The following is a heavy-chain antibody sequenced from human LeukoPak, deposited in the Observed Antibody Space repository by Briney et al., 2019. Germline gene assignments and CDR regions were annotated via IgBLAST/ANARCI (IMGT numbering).Heavy chain of an antibody. V-gene: IGHV3-21*01. CDR2: ISSSSSYI. CDR3: AREDVDTASGDY. J-gene: IGHJ4*02. D-gene: IGHD5-18*01. CDR1: GFTFSSYS. Sequence: GGSPRLSCAASGFTFSSYSMNWVRQAPGKGLEWVSSISSSSSYIYYADSVKGRFTISRDNAKNSLYLQMNSLRAEDTAVYYCAREDVDTASGDYWGQGTLVTVSS.